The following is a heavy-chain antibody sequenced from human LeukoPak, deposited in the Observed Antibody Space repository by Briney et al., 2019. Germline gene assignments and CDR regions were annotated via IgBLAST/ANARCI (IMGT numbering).Heavy chain of an antibody. V-gene: IGHV4-59*01. Sequence: SETLSLTCTVSSGPISSNYWSWIRQPPGKGLEWIGYTSYSGSTNYNPSLKSRVTISVDTSKNQFSLKLSSVTAADAAVYYCAADLSGSYDYLDYWGQGTLVTVSS. CDR2: TSYSGST. D-gene: IGHD1-26*01. J-gene: IGHJ4*02. CDR3: AADLSGSYDYLDY. CDR1: SGPISSNY.